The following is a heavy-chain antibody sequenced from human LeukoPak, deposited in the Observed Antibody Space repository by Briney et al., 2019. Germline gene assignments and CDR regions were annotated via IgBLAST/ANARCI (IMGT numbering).Heavy chain of an antibody. Sequence: SETLSLTCTVSSASIASSPYFWGWIRQSPGKGLEWIGSISYSGTTYYNPSLKSRVTISVDTSKNQFSLKLNSVTAADTAVFYCAANSADYNTLGSSYKVWGQGTLVTVSS. CDR2: ISYSGTT. V-gene: IGHV4-39*01. CDR1: SASIASSPYF. CDR3: AANSADYNTLGSSYKV. D-gene: IGHD3-10*01. J-gene: IGHJ4*02.